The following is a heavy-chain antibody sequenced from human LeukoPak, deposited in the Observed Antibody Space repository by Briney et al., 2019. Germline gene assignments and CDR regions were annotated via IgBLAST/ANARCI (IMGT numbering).Heavy chain of an antibody. D-gene: IGHD3-22*01. CDR2: IYYSGSI. J-gene: IGHJ4*02. V-gene: IGHV4-59*01. Sequence: SETLSLICTVSGASISSYYWSWIRQPPGKGLEWIGDIYYSGSIKYNPSLKSRVTMSVNTSKNQFSLKLSSVTAADTAIYYCARENPSGYYNRPIDYWGQGTLVTVSS. CDR3: ARENPSGYYNRPIDY. CDR1: GASISSYY.